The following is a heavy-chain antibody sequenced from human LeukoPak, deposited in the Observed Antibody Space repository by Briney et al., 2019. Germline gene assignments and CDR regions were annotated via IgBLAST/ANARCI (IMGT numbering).Heavy chain of an antibody. CDR3: AREEDSGSLNGPFDI. D-gene: IGHD1-26*01. V-gene: IGHV3-13*05. Sequence: GGSLRLSCAASGFTLTSYDMHWVRQATGKGLEWVSAIGIAGDPYYLGSVKGRFTISRENAKNSLYLQMINLRTGDTAVYYCAREEDSGSLNGPFDIWGQGTMVTVSS. CDR2: IGIAGDP. CDR1: GFTLTSYD. J-gene: IGHJ3*02.